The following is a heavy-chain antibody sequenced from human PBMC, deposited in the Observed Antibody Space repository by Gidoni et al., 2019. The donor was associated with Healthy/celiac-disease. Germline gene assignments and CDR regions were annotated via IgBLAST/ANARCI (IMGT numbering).Heavy chain of an antibody. J-gene: IGHJ4*02. CDR2: ISYDGSNK. CDR3: ASPLRGIAARPFDY. V-gene: IGHV3-30*03. CDR1: GFTFSSYG. D-gene: IGHD6-6*01. Sequence: QVQLVESGGGVVQPGRSLRLSCAASGFTFSSYGMHWVRQAPGKGLEWVAVISYDGSNKYYADSVKGRFTISRDNSKNTLYLQMNSLRAEDTAVYYCASPLRGIAARPFDYWGQGTLVTVSS.